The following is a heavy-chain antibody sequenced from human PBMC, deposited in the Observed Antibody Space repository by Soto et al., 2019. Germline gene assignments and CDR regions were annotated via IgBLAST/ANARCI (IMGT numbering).Heavy chain of an antibody. J-gene: IGHJ6*02. Sequence: GGSLRLSCAASGFTFSSYGMHWVRQAPGKGLEWVAVISYDGSNKYYADSVKGRFTISRDNSKNTLYLQMNSLRAEDTAVYYCARDDRPGYSYGYMDVWGQGTTVTVSS. CDR2: ISYDGSNK. CDR1: GFTFSSYG. CDR3: ARDDRPGYSYGYMDV. V-gene: IGHV3-30*03. D-gene: IGHD5-18*01.